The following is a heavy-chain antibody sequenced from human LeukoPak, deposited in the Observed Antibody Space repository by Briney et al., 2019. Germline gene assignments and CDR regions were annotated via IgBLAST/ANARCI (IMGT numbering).Heavy chain of an antibody. CDR1: GGSINSYY. J-gene: IGHJ4*02. CDR2: IYYSGST. D-gene: IGHD4-23*01. V-gene: IGHV4-59*01. Sequence: SETLSLTCTVSGGSINSYYWSWIRQPPGKGLEWIGYIYYSGSTNYNPSLKSRLTISVDRSKNQISLKLSSVTAADTAVYYCTRDTYGGDYWGQGTLVTVSS. CDR3: TRDTYGGDY.